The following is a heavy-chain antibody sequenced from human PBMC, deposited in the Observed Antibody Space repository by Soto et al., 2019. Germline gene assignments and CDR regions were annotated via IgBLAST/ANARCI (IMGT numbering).Heavy chain of an antibody. CDR2: IYHSGST. D-gene: IGHD3-3*01. V-gene: IGHV4-4*02. CDR3: ARDSPPRSGATDF. J-gene: IGHJ4*02. CDR1: GDSITSNKW. Sequence: QVQLQESGPGLVKPSGTLSLTCAVSGDSITSNKWWSWFRQPPGKGLEWIGEIYHSGSTNYNPSLASLTSPVSRPADKSKNQCSLEVRSVTAADTAVYYCARDSPPRSGATDFWGQGILVTVSS.